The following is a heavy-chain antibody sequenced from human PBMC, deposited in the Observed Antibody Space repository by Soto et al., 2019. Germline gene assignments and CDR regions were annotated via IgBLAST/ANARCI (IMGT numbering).Heavy chain of an antibody. D-gene: IGHD2-2*01. CDR2: IKEDGSKK. CDR3: VEFRLQCSVTGCFADAFDI. CDR1: GFTFSNYW. V-gene: IGHV3-7*01. J-gene: IGHJ3*02. Sequence: EEQLVESGGGLVQPGGSLRLSCAASGFTFSNYWMSWVRQAPGKGREWVANIKEDGSKKYYVDSVKGRFTISRDNAKNSVNLQMNGLRAEDTAVNYCVEFRLQCSVTGCFADAFDIWGQGTRVTVSS.